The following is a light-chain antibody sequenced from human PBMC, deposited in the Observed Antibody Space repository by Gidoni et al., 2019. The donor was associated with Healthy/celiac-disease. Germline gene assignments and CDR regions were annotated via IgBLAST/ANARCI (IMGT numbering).Light chain of an antibody. Sequence: ELVLPQSPGTLSLSPGERATLSCRASQSVSSSYLAWYQQKPGQAPRLLIYGASSRATGIPDRFSGSGSGTDFTLTISRLEPEDFAVYYCQQYGSSPLFGQGTKVEIK. J-gene: IGKJ1*01. CDR1: QSVSSSY. CDR3: QQYGSSPL. CDR2: GAS. V-gene: IGKV3-20*01.